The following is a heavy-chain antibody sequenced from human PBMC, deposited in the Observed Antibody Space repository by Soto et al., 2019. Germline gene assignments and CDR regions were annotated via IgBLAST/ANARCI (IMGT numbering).Heavy chain of an antibody. D-gene: IGHD1-26*01. CDR2: ISSSGSTI. CDR3: ARGPIGWYSGSWFLNY. CDR1: GFTFSLYS. V-gene: IGHV3-48*02. J-gene: IGHJ4*02. Sequence: GGSLRLSCAASGFTFSLYSMNWVRQAPGKGLEWISYISSSGSTIYYTDSVKGRFTISRDNAKNSLHLEMNTLRDEDTAVYYCARGPIGWYSGSWFLNYWGQGTLVTVSS.